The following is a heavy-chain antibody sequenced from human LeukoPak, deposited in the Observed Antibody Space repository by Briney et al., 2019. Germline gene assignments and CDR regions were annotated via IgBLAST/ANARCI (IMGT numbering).Heavy chain of an antibody. CDR2: IGPSGST. D-gene: IGHD1-1*01. CDR1: GLTFSSDA. V-gene: IGHV3-66*01. Sequence: GRSLRLSCEASGLTFSSDAMSWVRQAPGRGLEWVSAIGPSGSTYYADSVKGRFTISRDNSKNTLSLQMNSLRAEDTAVYYCAASVLEASNAFDVWGQGTVVTVSS. CDR3: AASVLEASNAFDV. J-gene: IGHJ3*01.